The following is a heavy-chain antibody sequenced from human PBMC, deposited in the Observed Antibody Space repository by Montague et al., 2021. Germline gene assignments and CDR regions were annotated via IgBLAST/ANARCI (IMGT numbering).Heavy chain of an antibody. CDR2: INGNSINI. CDR1: GFIFNNYV. V-gene: IGHV3-9*01. J-gene: IGHJ4*02. CDR3: VKDTRDYYPDF. D-gene: IGHD3-3*01. Sequence: LRLSCAASGFIFNNYVMNWVRQAPGKGLEWVSGINGNSINIDYADSVKGRFTIPRDNAKNSLYLQMNSLRAEDAAFYYCVKDTRDYYPDFWGQGILVTVSS.